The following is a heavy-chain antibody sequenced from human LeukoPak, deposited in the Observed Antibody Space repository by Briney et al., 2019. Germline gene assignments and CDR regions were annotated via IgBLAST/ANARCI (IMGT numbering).Heavy chain of an antibody. CDR2: IYHSGST. D-gene: IGHD2-21*02. J-gene: IGHJ5*02. CDR1: GGSISSSNW. CDR3: ARDQEVTAIGGWFDP. Sequence: PSETLSLTCAVSGGSISSSNWWSWVRQPPGKGLEWIGEIYHSGSTNYNPSLKSRVTISVDKSKNQFSLKLSSVTAADTAVYYCARDQEVTAIGGWFDPLGQGTLVTVSS. V-gene: IGHV4-4*02.